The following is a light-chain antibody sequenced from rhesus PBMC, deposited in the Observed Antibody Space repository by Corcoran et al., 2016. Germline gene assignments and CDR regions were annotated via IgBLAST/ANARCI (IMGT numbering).Light chain of an antibody. CDR1: QAISNN. J-gene: IGKJ1*01. CDR2: KAS. V-gene: IGKV1-25*01. Sequence: DIQMTQSPSSLSASVGDRVTITCQASQAISNNLAWYQQKPGKFPKLQTYKASKLQSGVPSRFSGSGSGTDFTLTISSLQPEVFATYYCQHGYGITPTFGQGTKVEIK. CDR3: QHGYGITPT.